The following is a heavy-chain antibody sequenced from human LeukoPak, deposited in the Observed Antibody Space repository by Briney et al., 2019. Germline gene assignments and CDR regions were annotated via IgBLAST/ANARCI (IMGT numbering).Heavy chain of an antibody. J-gene: IGHJ6*03. CDR1: GYSFTSSW. CDR2: IYPGDSDT. D-gene: IGHD2-2*01. V-gene: IGHV5-51*01. Sequence: GESLKISCKGSGYSFTSSWIGWVRQMPGKGLDWMGIIYPGDSDTRYSPSLQGQVTISADKSISTAYLQWSSLKASDTAIYYCARHVGCSSTSCYSPYYYYMDVWGKGTTVTVSS. CDR3: ARHVGCSSTSCYSPYYYYMDV.